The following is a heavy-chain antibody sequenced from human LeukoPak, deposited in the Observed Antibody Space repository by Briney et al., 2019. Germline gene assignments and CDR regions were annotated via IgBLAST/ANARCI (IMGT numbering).Heavy chain of an antibody. CDR3: ARGIAARRYYYYGMDV. J-gene: IGHJ6*02. Sequence: PSETLSLTCTVSGGSISSYYWSWIRQPPGKGLEWIGYIYYSGSTNYNPSLKSRVTISVDTSKNQFSLKLSSVTAADTAVYYCARGIAARRYYYYGMDVWGQGTTVTVSS. D-gene: IGHD6-6*01. V-gene: IGHV4-59*01. CDR1: GGSISSYY. CDR2: IYYSGST.